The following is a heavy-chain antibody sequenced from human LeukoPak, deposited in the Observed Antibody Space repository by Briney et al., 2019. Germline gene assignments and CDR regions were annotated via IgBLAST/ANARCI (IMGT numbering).Heavy chain of an antibody. Sequence: GGSLRLSCAASGFSFSGYVMHWVRQVLGKGLEWVAVISYDGSNKYYADSVKGRFTISRDNSKNTLHLQMNSLRAEDTAVYYCARVSSSWCDYWGQGTLVTVSS. CDR1: GFSFSGYV. CDR3: ARVSSSWCDY. D-gene: IGHD6-13*01. V-gene: IGHV3-30-3*01. CDR2: ISYDGSNK. J-gene: IGHJ4*02.